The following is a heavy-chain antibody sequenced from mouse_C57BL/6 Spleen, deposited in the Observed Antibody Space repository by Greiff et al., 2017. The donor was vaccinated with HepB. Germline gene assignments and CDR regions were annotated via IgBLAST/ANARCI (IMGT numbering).Heavy chain of an antibody. CDR1: GYTFTDYY. V-gene: IGHV1-19*01. J-gene: IGHJ2*01. CDR2: INPYNGGT. Sequence: VQLQQSGPVLVKPGASVKMSCKASGYTFTDYYMNWVKQSPGKSLEWIGVINPYNGGTSYNQKFKGKATLTVDKSSSTAYMELNSLTSEDSAVYYCARKGITTAFDYWGQGTTLTVSS. D-gene: IGHD1-2*01. CDR3: ARKGITTAFDY.